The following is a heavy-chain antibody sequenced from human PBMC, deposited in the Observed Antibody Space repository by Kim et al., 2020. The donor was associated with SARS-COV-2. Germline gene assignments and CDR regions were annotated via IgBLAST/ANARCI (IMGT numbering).Heavy chain of an antibody. CDR1: GYTFTDFR. CDR3: ARGYNYGH. Sequence: ASVKVSCKTSGYTFTDFRITWVRQAPGQGLEWVGWISAHSGDTAYAPKLQGRVTLTTDTSTSTAHMELKSLTSDDSAVYYCARGYNYGHWGQGTLVTVSS. V-gene: IGHV1-18*01. J-gene: IGHJ4*02. CDR2: ISAHSGDT. D-gene: IGHD5-18*01.